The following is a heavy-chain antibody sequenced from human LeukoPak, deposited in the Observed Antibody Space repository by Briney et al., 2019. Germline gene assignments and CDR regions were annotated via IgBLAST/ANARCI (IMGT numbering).Heavy chain of an antibody. CDR3: ARDRAHSGYDLGGLDY. D-gene: IGHD5-12*01. Sequence: ASVKVSCKASGYTFTSYDINWVRQATGQGLEWMGWISAYNGNTNYAQKLQGRVTMTTDTSTSTAYMELRSLRSDDTAVYYCARDRAHSGYDLGGLDYWGQGTLVTVSS. CDR1: GYTFTSYD. J-gene: IGHJ4*02. V-gene: IGHV1-18*01. CDR2: ISAYNGNT.